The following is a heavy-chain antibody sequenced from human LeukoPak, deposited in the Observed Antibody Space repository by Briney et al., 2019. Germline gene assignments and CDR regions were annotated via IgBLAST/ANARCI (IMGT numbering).Heavy chain of an antibody. CDR1: GFTFSRNA. J-gene: IGHJ4*02. V-gene: IGHV3-23*01. D-gene: IGHD1-1*01. CDR3: AKEGGGTSTVSFDY. Sequence: PGGSLRLSCAASGFTFSRNAMSWVRQAPGKGLEWVSAISGSGGSTYYADSVKGRFTISRDNSKNTLYLQMNSLRAEDTAVHYCAKEGGGTSTVSFDYWGQGTLVTVSS. CDR2: ISGSGGST.